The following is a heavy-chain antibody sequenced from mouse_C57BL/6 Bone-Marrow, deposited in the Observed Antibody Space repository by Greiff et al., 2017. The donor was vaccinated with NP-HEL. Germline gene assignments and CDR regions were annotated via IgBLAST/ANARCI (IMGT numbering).Heavy chain of an antibody. V-gene: IGHV1-74*01. CDR3: VPTLYYYGSSYGFAY. D-gene: IGHD1-1*01. J-gene: IGHJ3*01. CDR2: IHPSDSDT. Sequence: QVQLQQPGAELVKPGASVKVSCKASGYTFTSYWMHWVKQRPGQGLEWIGRIHPSDSDTNYNQKFKGKATLTVDKSSSTAYMQRSSLTSEDSAVYYCVPTLYYYGSSYGFAYWGQGTLVTVSA. CDR1: GYTFTSYW.